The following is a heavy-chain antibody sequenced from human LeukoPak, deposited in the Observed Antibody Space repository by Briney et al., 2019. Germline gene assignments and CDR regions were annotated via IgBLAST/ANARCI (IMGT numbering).Heavy chain of an antibody. Sequence: GSSVKVSCKASGGTFSSYAISWVRQAPGQGLEWMGRIIPIFGTANYAQKFQGRVTITTDESTSTAYMELSSLRSEDTDVYYCARDLGVVGATTRFDPWGQGTLVTVSS. CDR1: GGTFSSYA. CDR2: IIPIFGTA. V-gene: IGHV1-69*05. D-gene: IGHD1-26*01. CDR3: ARDLGVVGATTRFDP. J-gene: IGHJ5*02.